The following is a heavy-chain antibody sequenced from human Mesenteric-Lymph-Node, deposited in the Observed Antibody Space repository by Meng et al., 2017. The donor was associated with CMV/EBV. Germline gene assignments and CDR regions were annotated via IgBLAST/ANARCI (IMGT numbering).Heavy chain of an antibody. CDR2: IYPGDSDT. Sequence: KGSGYSFTSYWIGWVRQMPGKGLEWMGIIYPGDSDTRYSPSFQGQVTISADKSISTAYLQWSSLKASDTAMYYCARRVYSSNWYYFDYWGQGTLVTVSS. V-gene: IGHV5-51*01. J-gene: IGHJ4*02. CDR1: GYSFTSYW. CDR3: ARRVYSSNWYYFDY. D-gene: IGHD6-13*01.